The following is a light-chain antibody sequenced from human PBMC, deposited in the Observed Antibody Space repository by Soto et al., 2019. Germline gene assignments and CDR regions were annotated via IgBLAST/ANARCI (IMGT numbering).Light chain of an antibody. CDR1: QVISSY. CDR3: QKYYSYPLN. Sequence: VIWMTQSPSLLSASTGDIVTISCRMSQVISSYLAWYQQKPGKAPELPIYAASTLQSGVPSRFSGSGSGTDFTLTISCLQSEDFATYYCQKYYSYPLNFGGGTKVDIK. CDR2: AAS. V-gene: IGKV1D-8*03. J-gene: IGKJ4*01.